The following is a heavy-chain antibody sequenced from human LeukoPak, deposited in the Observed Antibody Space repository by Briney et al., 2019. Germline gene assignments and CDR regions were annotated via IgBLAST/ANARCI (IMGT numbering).Heavy chain of an antibody. CDR2: ISYSGST. V-gene: IGHV4-59*01. CDR3: ARTTTSFDD. Sequence: SETLSLTCTVSYGSISSYYWSWIRQPPGKGLEWIGYISYSGSTIYNPSLKSRATISADTSKNQFSLRLSSVTAADTAVYYCARTTTSFDDWGQGTLVTVS. D-gene: IGHD2-2*01. CDR1: YGSISSYY. J-gene: IGHJ4*02.